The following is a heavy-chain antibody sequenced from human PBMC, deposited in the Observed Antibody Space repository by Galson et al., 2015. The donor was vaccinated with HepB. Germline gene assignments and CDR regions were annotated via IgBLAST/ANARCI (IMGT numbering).Heavy chain of an antibody. D-gene: IGHD6-13*01. V-gene: IGHV6-1*01. CDR1: GDSVSSNSAA. CDR2: IYYRSKWYT. J-gene: IGHJ5*02. CDR3: ARVEQQVVPTGWFDP. Sequence: CAISGDSVSSNSAAWNWIRQSPSRGLEWLGRIYYRSKWYTDYAVSVQGRITINPDTSKNQFSLQLNSVTPDDTAVYYCARVEQQVVPTGWFDPWGQGTLVTVSS.